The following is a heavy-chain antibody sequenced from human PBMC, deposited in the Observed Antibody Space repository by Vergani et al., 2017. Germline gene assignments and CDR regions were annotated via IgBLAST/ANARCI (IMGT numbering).Heavy chain of an antibody. V-gene: IGHV5-51*03. J-gene: IGHJ5*02. CDR2: IYPGDSDT. CDR3: AGRGGRWLHNDRSHWFDP. Sequence: EVQLVQSGAEVKKPGESLKISCKGSGYSFTSYWIGWVRQMPGKGLEWMGIIYPGDSDTRYSPSFQGQVTITADKSISTAYLQWSSLKASDTAMYYCAGRGGRWLHNDRSHWFDPWGQGPLVTVSS. CDR1: GYSFTSYW. D-gene: IGHD5-24*01.